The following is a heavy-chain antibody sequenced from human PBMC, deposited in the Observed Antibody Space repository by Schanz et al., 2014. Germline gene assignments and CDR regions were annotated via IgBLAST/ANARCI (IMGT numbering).Heavy chain of an antibody. CDR2: IYYSGST. V-gene: IGHV4-39*01. Sequence: QVQLQESGPRLVKPSETLSLTCTVSGGSISSSGYYWGWIRQPPGNGLEWIGSIYYSGSTYYNPSLRSGFPISVDAPKTQSPRRVPSVTATDTAVYYCARLPGLYCSGGACYRGYWGQGTLVTVSS. CDR3: ARLPGLYCSGGACYRGY. CDR1: GGSISSSGYY. D-gene: IGHD2-15*01. J-gene: IGHJ4*02.